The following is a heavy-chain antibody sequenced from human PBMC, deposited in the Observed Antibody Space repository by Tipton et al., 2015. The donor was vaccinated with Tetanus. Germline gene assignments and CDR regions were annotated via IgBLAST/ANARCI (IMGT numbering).Heavy chain of an antibody. V-gene: IGHV3-30*03. Sequence: SLRLSCEVSGFTFSSYGMHWVRRAPGKELEWVADISHDGGYKYYADSVQGRFTISRDNFKNTLYLQMNSLRAEDTAVYYCAREDGGPTLDYFDSWGQGALVIVSS. CDR3: AREDGGPTLDYFDS. CDR2: ISHDGGYK. J-gene: IGHJ4*02. CDR1: GFTFSSYG. D-gene: IGHD3-16*01.